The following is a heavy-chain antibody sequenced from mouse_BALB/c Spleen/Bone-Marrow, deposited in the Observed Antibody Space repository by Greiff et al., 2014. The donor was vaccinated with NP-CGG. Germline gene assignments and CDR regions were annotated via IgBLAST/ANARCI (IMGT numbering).Heavy chain of an antibody. Sequence: VQVVESGAELARPGASVKMSCKASGYTFTSYTMHWVKQRPGQGLEWIGYINPSSGYTNYNQKFKDKATLTADKSSSTAYMQLSGLTSEDSAVYYCAYGNYGYAMDYWGQGTSVTVSS. CDR3: AYGNYGYAMDY. CDR2: INPSSGYT. CDR1: GYTFTSYT. D-gene: IGHD2-10*02. V-gene: IGHV1-4*01. J-gene: IGHJ4*01.